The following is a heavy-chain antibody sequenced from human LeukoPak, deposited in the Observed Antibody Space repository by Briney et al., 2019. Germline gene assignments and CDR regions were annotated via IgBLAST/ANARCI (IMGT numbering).Heavy chain of an antibody. CDR2: IKQDGGQK. D-gene: IGHD1-20*01. Sequence: PGGSLRLSCAASGFTFSTYWMSWVRQAPGKGLEWVANIKQDGGQKFYVDSVKGRFTISRDNAKNSLYLQMNSLRAEDTAVYYCARDGDYNYKYKSGFDYWGQGTLVTVSS. V-gene: IGHV3-7*01. CDR1: GFTFSTYW. CDR3: ARDGDYNYKYKSGFDY. J-gene: IGHJ4*02.